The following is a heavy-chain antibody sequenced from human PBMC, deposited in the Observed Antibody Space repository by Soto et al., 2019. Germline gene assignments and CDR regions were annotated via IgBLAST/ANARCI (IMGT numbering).Heavy chain of an antibody. V-gene: IGHV4-31*03. Sequence: QVQLQESGPGLVKPSQTLSLTCTVSGGSISSGGYYWSWIRQHPGKGLEWIGYIYYSGSTYYNPYLKSRVTISVDTSKNQFSLKLSSVTAADTAVYYWARVDNERGVVPAASYFDYWGQGTLVTVSS. J-gene: IGHJ4*02. CDR3: ARVDNERGVVPAASYFDY. CDR1: GGSISSGGYY. D-gene: IGHD2-2*01. CDR2: IYYSGST.